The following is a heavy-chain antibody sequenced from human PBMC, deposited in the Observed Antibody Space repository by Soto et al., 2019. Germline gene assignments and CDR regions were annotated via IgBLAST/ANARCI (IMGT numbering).Heavy chain of an antibody. D-gene: IGHD2-21*02. CDR2: INTSGGST. V-gene: IGHV1-46*01. Sequence: ASVKVSCKASGYTFTSYYMHWVRQAPGQGLEWMGIINTSGGSTSYAQKFKGRVTMTRDTSTSTVYMELSSLRSEDTAVYYCARAYGGNSYYYYGMDVWGQGTTVTVSS. CDR1: GYTFTSYY. CDR3: ARAYGGNSYYYYGMDV. J-gene: IGHJ6*02.